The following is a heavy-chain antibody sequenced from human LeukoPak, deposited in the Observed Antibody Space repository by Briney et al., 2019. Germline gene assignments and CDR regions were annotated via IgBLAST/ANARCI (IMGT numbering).Heavy chain of an antibody. J-gene: IGHJ6*03. V-gene: IGHV3-21*01. CDR1: GFTFRSYS. Sequence: GGSLRLSCAASGFTFRSYSMNWVRQAPGKGLEWVSSISSSSSYIYYADSVKGRFTISRDNAKNSLYLQMNSLRAEDTAVYYCARDGYNPYYYDYYMDVWGKGTTVTVSS. CDR2: ISSSSSYI. CDR3: ARDGYNPYYYDYYMDV. D-gene: IGHD5-24*01.